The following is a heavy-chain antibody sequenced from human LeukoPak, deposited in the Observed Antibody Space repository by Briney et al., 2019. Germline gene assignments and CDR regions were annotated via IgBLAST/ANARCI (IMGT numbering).Heavy chain of an antibody. D-gene: IGHD3-10*01. Sequence: SLRLSCAASGFIFDEYAMHWVRQAPGKGLEWVSGISWKSGSIGYGDSVKGRFTISRDNAKNSLYLQMNSLRAEDTALYYCAKDRHYGSGSYPPTFDYWGQGTLVTVSS. CDR2: ISWKSGSI. CDR1: GFIFDEYA. J-gene: IGHJ4*02. V-gene: IGHV3-9*01. CDR3: AKDRHYGSGSYPPTFDY.